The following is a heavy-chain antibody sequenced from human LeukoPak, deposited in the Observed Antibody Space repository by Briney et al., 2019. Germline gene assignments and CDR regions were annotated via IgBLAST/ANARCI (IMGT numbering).Heavy chain of an antibody. D-gene: IGHD2-15*01. CDR2: IWYDGSNK. J-gene: IGHJ4*02. CDR3: ARDANPHGVRCFDY. V-gene: IGHV3-33*08. Sequence: GGSLRLSCAASGFTFSNYAMSWVRQAPGKGLEWVAVIWYDGSNKYYADSVKGRFTISRDNSKNTLYLQMNSLRAEDTAVYYCARDANPHGVRCFDYWGQGTLVTVSS. CDR1: GFTFSNYA.